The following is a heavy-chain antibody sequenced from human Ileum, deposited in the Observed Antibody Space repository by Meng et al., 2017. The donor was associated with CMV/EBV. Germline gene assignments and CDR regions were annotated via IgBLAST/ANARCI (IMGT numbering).Heavy chain of an antibody. CDR1: GFTFSNYA. Sequence: GESLKISCAASGFTFSNYAIHWVRQAPGKGLEWVAVMSNDGNQRYYADSVKGRFTISRDNSKNTLYLQMNSLRADDTAVYYCAKGVTSASPYRAFDVLGQGTMVTVSS. V-gene: IGHV3-30-3*01. CDR3: AKGVTSASPYRAFDV. CDR2: MSNDGNQR. D-gene: IGHD1-26*01. J-gene: IGHJ3*01.